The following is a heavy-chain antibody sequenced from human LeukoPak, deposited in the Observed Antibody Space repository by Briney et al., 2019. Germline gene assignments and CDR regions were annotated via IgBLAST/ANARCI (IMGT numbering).Heavy chain of an antibody. V-gene: IGHV4-30-4*08. CDR3: ARVIVAVEDFDY. CDR2: IYYSGST. CDR1: GGSIGSGDYY. Sequence: PSETLSLTCTVSGGSIGSGDYYWSWIRQPPGKGPEWIGYIYYSGSTYYNPSLESRVTISVDTSKNQFSLKLSSVTAADTAVYYCARVIVAVEDFDYWGQGTLVTVSS. D-gene: IGHD2-15*01. J-gene: IGHJ4*02.